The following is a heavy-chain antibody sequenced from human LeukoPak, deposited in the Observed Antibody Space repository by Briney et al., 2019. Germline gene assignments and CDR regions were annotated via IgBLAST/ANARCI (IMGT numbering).Heavy chain of an antibody. D-gene: IGHD6-6*01. CDR1: GFTFSSYG. CDR3: AKDPSGDY. CDR2: ISYDGSNK. J-gene: IGHJ4*02. Sequence: PGGSLRLSCAASGFTFSSYGMHWVRQAPGKGLEWVAVISYDGSNKYYADSVKGRFTISRDNSKNTLYLQMNSLRAEDTAVYYCAKDPSGDYWGQGTLVTVSS. V-gene: IGHV3-30*18.